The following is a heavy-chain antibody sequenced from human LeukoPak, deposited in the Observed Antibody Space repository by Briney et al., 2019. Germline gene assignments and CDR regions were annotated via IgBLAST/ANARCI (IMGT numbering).Heavy chain of an antibody. V-gene: IGHV4-59*01. J-gene: IGHJ6*03. CDR2: IYHSGST. CDR3: ARGEWIFVVLSDYFHNYYMDV. Sequence: PSETLSLTCTVSGGSISTYYWSWIRQPPGKGLEWIGYIYHSGSTNYNPSLKSRVTISIDTSENQFSLKLSSVTAADTAVYYCARGEWIFVVLSDYFHNYYMDVWGKGITVTVSS. CDR1: GGSISTYY. D-gene: IGHD3-3*01.